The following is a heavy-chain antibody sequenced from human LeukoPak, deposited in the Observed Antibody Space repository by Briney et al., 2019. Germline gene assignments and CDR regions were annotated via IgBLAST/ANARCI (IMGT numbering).Heavy chain of an antibody. V-gene: IGHV1-69*04. D-gene: IGHD4-17*01. CDR2: IIPILGIA. CDR1: GGTFSSYA. J-gene: IGHJ4*02. Sequence: ASVKVSCKASGGTFSSYAIRWVRQAPGQGLEWMGRIIPILGIANYAQKFQGRVTITADKSTSTAYMELSSLRSEDTAVYYCAKHFGDYAFFDYWGQGTLVTVSS. CDR3: AKHFGDYAFFDY.